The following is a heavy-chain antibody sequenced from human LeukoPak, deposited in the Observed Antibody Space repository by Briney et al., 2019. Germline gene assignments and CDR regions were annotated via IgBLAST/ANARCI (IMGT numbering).Heavy chain of an antibody. CDR2: FSGSGGST. D-gene: IGHD5-24*01. CDR1: GFTFSNSG. Sequence: GRSLRLSCAASGFTFSNSGIHWVRQAPGKGLEWVSAFSGSGGSTYYADSVKGRFTISRDNSKNTLYLQMNSLRAEDTAVYYCAKSGYNRFDYWGQGTLVTVSS. CDR3: AKSGYNRFDY. J-gene: IGHJ4*02. V-gene: IGHV3-23*01.